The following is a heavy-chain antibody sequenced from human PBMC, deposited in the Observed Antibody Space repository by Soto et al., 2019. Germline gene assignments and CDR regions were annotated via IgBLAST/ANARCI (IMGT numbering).Heavy chain of an antibody. V-gene: IGHV1-18*01. Sequence: GASVKVSCKASGYTFTSYGISWVRQAPGQGLELLVWFISYNGNTYYAQKLQGRVTMTTDTSTCTAYLDLRSLRSDDTAVYYCARDLPYSSSWYSAFDSWGQGTVVTVSS. J-gene: IGHJ4*02. D-gene: IGHD6-13*01. CDR2: FISYNGNT. CDR3: ARDLPYSSSWYSAFDS. CDR1: GYTFTSYG.